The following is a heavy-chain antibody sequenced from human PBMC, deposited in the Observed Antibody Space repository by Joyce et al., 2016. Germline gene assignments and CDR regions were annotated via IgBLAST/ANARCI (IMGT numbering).Heavy chain of an antibody. Sequence: EVQLEQPGAEVKKPGESLKISCKTSGYTFSSYWIAWVRQMPGRGLEWMRMIEPDDSETRYSQSFQGHVTISADKSVSTAYLHWGSLEASDTAVYYCARHSGATGEDYWGQGTLVTVSS. CDR3: ARHSGATGEDY. CDR1: GYTFSSYW. CDR2: IEPDDSET. J-gene: IGHJ4*02. D-gene: IGHD1-1*01. V-gene: IGHV5-51*01.